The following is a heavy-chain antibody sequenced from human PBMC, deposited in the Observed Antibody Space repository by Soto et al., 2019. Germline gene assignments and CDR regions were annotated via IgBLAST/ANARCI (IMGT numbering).Heavy chain of an antibody. CDR3: ARIRFDNSGYPSYYYGMDV. Sequence: SGKVSCKASGGTFSSYAISWVRQAPGQGLEWMGGIIPIFGTANYAQKFQGRVTITADESTSTAYMELSSLRSEDTAVYYCARIRFDNSGYPSYYYGMDVWGQGTTVTVSS. V-gene: IGHV1-69*13. D-gene: IGHD5-12*01. CDR1: GGTFSSYA. CDR2: IIPIFGTA. J-gene: IGHJ6*02.